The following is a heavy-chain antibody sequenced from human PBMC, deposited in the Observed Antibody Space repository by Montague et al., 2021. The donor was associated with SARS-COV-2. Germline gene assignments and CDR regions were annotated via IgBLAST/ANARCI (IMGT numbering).Heavy chain of an antibody. D-gene: IGHD3-10*01. Sequence: SETLSLTCTVSGGSISGYFWSWIRQSPGKGLEWIGYIYYSGTTKYNPALKSRVAISLETSKNQFSLKLNSVTAADTAAYYCVATDYFASGEYDFWGQGTWVTVSS. J-gene: IGHJ4*02. V-gene: IGHV4-59*08. CDR1: GGSISGYF. CDR2: IYYSGTT. CDR3: VATDYFASGEYDF.